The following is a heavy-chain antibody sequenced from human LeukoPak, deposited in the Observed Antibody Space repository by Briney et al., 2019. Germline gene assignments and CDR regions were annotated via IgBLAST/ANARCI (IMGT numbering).Heavy chain of an antibody. Sequence: GGSLRLSCAASGFTFDDYTMHWVRQAPGKGLERVSLIGWDGGGTYYADSVKGRFTISRDNSKNSLYLQMNSLKTEDSAFYYCVKDKSGDGYNNYFDYWGQGTLVTVSS. D-gene: IGHD5-24*01. CDR2: IGWDGGGT. J-gene: IGHJ4*02. CDR3: VKDKSGDGYNNYFDY. CDR1: GFTFDDYT. V-gene: IGHV3-43*01.